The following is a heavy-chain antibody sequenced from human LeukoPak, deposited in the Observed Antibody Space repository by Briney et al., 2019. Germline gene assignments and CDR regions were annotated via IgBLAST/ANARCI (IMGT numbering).Heavy chain of an antibody. Sequence: PGGSLRLSCAASGFTFSDYWMHWVRQAPGKGLVWVSRINSDGSSLSYADSVKGRLTISRDNAKNTLYLQMNSLRAEDTAVYYRARDYAYSNYYYGYFYGMDVWGQGTTVTVSS. CDR3: ARDYAYSNYYYGYFYGMDV. CDR2: INSDGSSL. CDR1: GFTFSDYW. V-gene: IGHV3-74*01. D-gene: IGHD4-11*01. J-gene: IGHJ6*02.